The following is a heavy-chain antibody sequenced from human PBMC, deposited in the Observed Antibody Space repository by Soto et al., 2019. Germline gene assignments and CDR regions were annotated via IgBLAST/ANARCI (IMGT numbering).Heavy chain of an antibody. V-gene: IGHV4-4*02. CDR2: IYYTGAT. D-gene: IGHD6-25*01. CDR1: SGSISTGNW. Sequence: QVELQESGPRLVKSSGTLSLTCEVSSGSISTGNWWSWVRQPPGKGLEWIGEIYYTGATNYNPSIKSRVTMTIDKSKVQFSPILTSATAADTAVYYCARVFSSGSGWMYYFDFWGQGILVSVSS. CDR3: ARVFSSGSGWMYYFDF. J-gene: IGHJ4*02.